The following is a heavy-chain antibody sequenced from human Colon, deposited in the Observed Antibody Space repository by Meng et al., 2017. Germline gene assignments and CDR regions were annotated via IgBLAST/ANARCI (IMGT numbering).Heavy chain of an antibody. CDR1: GFTFSSYA. CDR3: ARGSSNYYDFWSGYYNGDY. J-gene: IGHJ4*02. V-gene: IGHV3-30*01. CDR2: ISYDGSNK. D-gene: IGHD3-3*01. Sequence: GGSLRLSCAASGFTFSSYAMHWVRQAPGKGLEWVAVISYDGSNKYYADSVKGRFTISRDNSKNTLYLQMNSLRAEDTAVYYCARGSSNYYDFWSGYYNGDYWGQGTLVTVSS.